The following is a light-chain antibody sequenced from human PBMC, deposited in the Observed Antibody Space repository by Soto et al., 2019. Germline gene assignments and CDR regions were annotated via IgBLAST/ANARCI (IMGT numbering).Light chain of an antibody. Sequence: DIQMTQFPSTLSASVGDRVTITCRASQSISRWLAWYQQKPGKAPNLLISDASILKSGVPSRFSGNGFGKEITPTISSLQPYGFATYFCPKLTNFSYSFGQGTKLEIK. J-gene: IGKJ2*03. CDR1: QSISRW. CDR2: DAS. V-gene: IGKV1-5*01. CDR3: PKLTNFSYS.